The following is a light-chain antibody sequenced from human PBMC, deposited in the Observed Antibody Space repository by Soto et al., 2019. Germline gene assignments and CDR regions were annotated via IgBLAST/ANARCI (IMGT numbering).Light chain of an antibody. J-gene: IGLJ2*01. Sequence: QSVLTQPPSVSGAPGQRVTISCTGSSSNIGAGYDVHWYQQLPGTAPKVLIYGNSNRPSGVPDRFSGSKSGTSASLAITGLQAEDGADYYCQSYDSSLSVVFGGGTQLTVL. V-gene: IGLV1-40*01. CDR3: QSYDSSLSVV. CDR1: SSNIGAGYD. CDR2: GNS.